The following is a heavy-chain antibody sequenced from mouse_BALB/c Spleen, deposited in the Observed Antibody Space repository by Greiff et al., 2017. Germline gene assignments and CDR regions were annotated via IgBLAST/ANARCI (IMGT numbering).Heavy chain of an antibody. CDR3: VRDKGYYGEY. CDR1: GFSLTSYD. Sequence: VKLVESGPGLVAPSQSLSITCTVSGFSLTSYDISWIRQPPGKGLEWLGVIWTGGGTNYNSAFMSRLSISKDNSKSQVFLKMNSLQTDDTAIYYCVRDKGYYGEYWGQGTTLTVSS. V-gene: IGHV2-9-2*01. J-gene: IGHJ2*01. D-gene: IGHD1-2*01. CDR2: IWTGGGT.